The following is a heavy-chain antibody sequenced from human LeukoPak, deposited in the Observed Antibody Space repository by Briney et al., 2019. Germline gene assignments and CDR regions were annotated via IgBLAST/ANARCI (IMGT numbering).Heavy chain of an antibody. V-gene: IGHV4-34*01. CDR3: ARARQQLVPNYFDY. D-gene: IGHD6-13*01. CDR2: INHSGST. J-gene: IGHJ4*02. Sequence: SETLSLTCAVYGGSFSSYYWSWIRRPPGKGLEWIGEINHSGSTNYNPSLKSRVTISVDTSKNQFSLKLSSVTAADTAVYYCARARQQLVPNYFDYWGQGTLVTVSS. CDR1: GGSFSSYY.